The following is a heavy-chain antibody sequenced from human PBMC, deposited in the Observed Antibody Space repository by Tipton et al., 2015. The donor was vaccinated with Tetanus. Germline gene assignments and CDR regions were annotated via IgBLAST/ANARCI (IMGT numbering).Heavy chain of an antibody. CDR1: GGSISSSSYY. CDR3: ANNPGAKTQFDY. D-gene: IGHD1-26*01. J-gene: IGHJ4*02. Sequence: LRLSCIVSGGSISSSSYYWGWIRQPPGKRLEWIGSIYYSGSAYHNPSLKSRVTISVDTSKNQFSLKLSSVTAAETAVYYCANNPGAKTQFDYWGQGTLVTVSS. CDR2: IYYSGSA. V-gene: IGHV4-39*01.